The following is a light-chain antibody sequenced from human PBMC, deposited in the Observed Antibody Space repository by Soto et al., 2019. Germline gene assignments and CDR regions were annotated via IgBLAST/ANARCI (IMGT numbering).Light chain of an antibody. CDR2: DAS. Sequence: DIQMTQSPSSLSASVGDRVTITCQASQDISNYLNWYQQKPGKAPKLLIYDASNLETGVPSRFSGSGSGTDFTFTISSLQPEDIATYYCQQYDNLRELTFGGGTKVEIK. CDR1: QDISNY. CDR3: QQYDNLRELT. V-gene: IGKV1-33*01. J-gene: IGKJ4*01.